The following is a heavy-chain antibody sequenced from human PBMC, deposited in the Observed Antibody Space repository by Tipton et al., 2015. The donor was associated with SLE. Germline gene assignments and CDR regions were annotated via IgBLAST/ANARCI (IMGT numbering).Heavy chain of an antibody. V-gene: IGHV3-30*02. CDR3: AKDGHYSDTSASWYFDL. J-gene: IGHJ2*01. D-gene: IGHD3-22*01. CDR1: GLPLSTYG. Sequence: SLRLSCAASGLPLSTYGMHWVRQAPGKGLEWVTFIRYDGSNKYYADSVKGRFTISIDNFKNTLSMHMNSLRTEDTAVYYCAKDGHYSDTSASWYFDLWGRGTLVTVSS. CDR2: IRYDGSNK.